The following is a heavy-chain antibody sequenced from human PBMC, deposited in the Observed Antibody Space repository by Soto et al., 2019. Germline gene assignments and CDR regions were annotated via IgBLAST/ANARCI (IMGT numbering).Heavy chain of an antibody. CDR2: IIPMLGMS. Sequence: QVQLVQSGAEVKTPGSSVKVSCTASGDTFNFYTLSWVRQAPGQGLEWMGRIIPMLGMSNYAQKFQGRVTMIADNSTRTFYMVLSGLRSEDTALYYCATNYGSGSTHFDNWGQGTLVTVSS. V-gene: IGHV1-69*02. J-gene: IGHJ4*02. CDR1: GDTFNFYT. D-gene: IGHD3-10*01. CDR3: ATNYGSGSTHFDN.